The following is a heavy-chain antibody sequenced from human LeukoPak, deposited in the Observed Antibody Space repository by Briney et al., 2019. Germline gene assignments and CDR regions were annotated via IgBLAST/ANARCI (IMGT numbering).Heavy chain of an antibody. CDR2: IYSRDSGT. Sequence: GESLKTSTKSSGDSFTSYWNCWVRQMPPERRQWRGIIYSRDSGTNYSPSFKGRVTMSADKSINTPYLQLTSLKASYTAMYYCARYAGNSPIDYYFDFSGRGPLVTVSS. CDR3: ARYAGNSPIDYYFDF. D-gene: IGHD4-23*01. J-gene: IGHJ4*02. CDR1: GDSFTSYW. V-gene: IGHV5-51*01.